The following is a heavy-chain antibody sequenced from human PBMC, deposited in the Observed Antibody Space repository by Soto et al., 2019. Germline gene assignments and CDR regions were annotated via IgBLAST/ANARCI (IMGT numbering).Heavy chain of an antibody. CDR3: XXXXXXXXTXRWHYXXY. D-gene: IGHD2-15*01. Sequence: QVQLQESGPGLVKPSQTLSLTCTVSGGSISSGGYYWSWIRQHPGKGLEWIGYIYYSGSTYYNPXLKSRVTISVDTSKNQFSLKLSSVTAADTAVYXXXXXXXXXXTXRWHYXXYWGQGTLVTXXS. V-gene: IGHV4-31*03. J-gene: IGHJ4*02. CDR2: IYYSGST. CDR1: GGSISSGGYY.